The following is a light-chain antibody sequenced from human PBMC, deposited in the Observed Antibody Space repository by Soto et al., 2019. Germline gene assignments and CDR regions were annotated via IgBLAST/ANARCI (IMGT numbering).Light chain of an antibody. CDR1: QAVNTR. J-gene: IGKJ5*01. Sequence: EIVLTQSPATLSSFPGDRVTLSCRASQAVNTRLAWYQHKPGQAPRLLIYLTSKRAAGIPARFSGSGSGTDFTLTISSLEPEDFAVYYCQQRSNWPPITFGQGTRLEI. V-gene: IGKV3-11*01. CDR3: QQRSNWPPIT. CDR2: LTS.